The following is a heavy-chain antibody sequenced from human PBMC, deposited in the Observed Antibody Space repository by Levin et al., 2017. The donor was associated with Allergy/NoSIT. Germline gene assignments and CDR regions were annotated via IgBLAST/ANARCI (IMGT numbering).Heavy chain of an antibody. CDR1: GFTFSSYG. D-gene: IGHD3-22*01. J-gene: IGHJ4*02. CDR2: ISYDGSNK. V-gene: IGHV3-30*18. Sequence: GESLKISCAASGFTFSSYGMHWVRQAPGKGLEWVAVISYDGSNKYYADSVKGRFTISRDNSKNTLYLQMNSLRAEDTAVYYCAKADDSSGLDYWGQGTLVTVSS. CDR3: AKADDSSGLDY.